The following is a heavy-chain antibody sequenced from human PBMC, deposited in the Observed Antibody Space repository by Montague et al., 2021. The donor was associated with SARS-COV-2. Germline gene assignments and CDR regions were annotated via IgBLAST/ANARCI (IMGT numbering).Heavy chain of an antibody. CDR1: EFTFSDNN. V-gene: IGHV3-21*01. J-gene: IGHJ4*02. D-gene: IGHD1-1*01. Sequence: SLRLSCAASEFTFSDNNMNWVRHAPGKVLEWVSSITSTSRYIYXXXSXXGRFTISRANGKKLLYLQMNSLRAEDTAIYYCAGGILRSPVGLDYWGQGTLVTVSA. CDR3: AGGILRSPVGLDY. CDR2: ITSTSRYI.